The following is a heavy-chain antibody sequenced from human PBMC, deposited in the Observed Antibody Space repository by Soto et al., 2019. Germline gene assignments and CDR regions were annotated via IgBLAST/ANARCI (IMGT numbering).Heavy chain of an antibody. CDR2: INAGDGNT. J-gene: IGHJ5*02. D-gene: IGHD3-10*01. V-gene: IGHV1-3*01. CDR3: ARDTATSGHNCFDP. Sequence: ASVKVSCKASGYTFGDHAMRWVRQAPGQRLEWMGWINAGDGNTKYSQKFQDRVTITRDTSATTVYMELSSLIFEDTAVYYCARDTATSGHNCFDPGGQGILVTVS. CDR1: GYTFGDHA.